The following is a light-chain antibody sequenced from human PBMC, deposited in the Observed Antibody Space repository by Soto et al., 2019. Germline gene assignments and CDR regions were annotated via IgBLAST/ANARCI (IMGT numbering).Light chain of an antibody. V-gene: IGKV3-20*01. J-gene: IGKJ5*01. CDR2: GAS. CDR1: QSVSSSY. CDR3: QQYGSSPPYT. Sequence: EHVFTQSPGPLSLSPGGRATPSCRGRQSVSSSYLAWYQQKPGQAPRLLIYGASSRATGIPDRFSGSGSGTDFTLTISRLEPEDFAVYYCQQYGSSPPYTFGQGTRLEIK.